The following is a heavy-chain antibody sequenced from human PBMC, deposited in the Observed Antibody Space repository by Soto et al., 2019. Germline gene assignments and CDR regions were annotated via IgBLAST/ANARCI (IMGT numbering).Heavy chain of an antibody. V-gene: IGHV4-31*03. CDR2: ISYSGST. CDR3: ARDIHSSGYEVGWFDP. D-gene: IGHD3-22*01. CDR1: GGSISSGGYY. Sequence: QVQLQESGPGLVKPSQTLSLTCTVSGGSISSGGYYWSWIRQHPGQGLEWIGYISYSGSTHYNPSLESRVTRSIDTSKNQFSLKLSSVTAADTAVYYCARDIHSSGYEVGWFDPWGQGTLVTVSS. J-gene: IGHJ5*02.